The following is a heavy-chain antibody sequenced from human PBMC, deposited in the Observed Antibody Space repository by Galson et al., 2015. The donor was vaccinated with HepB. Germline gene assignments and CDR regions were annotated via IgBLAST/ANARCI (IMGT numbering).Heavy chain of an antibody. V-gene: IGHV1-3*01. J-gene: IGHJ3*02. CDR3: AREAVYNYDSSALVGVGAPGVFEI. Sequence: SVKVSCKASGYTFSRYLMHWVRQAPGQTLEWMGRINPGNGDTRYSQKFQGRVTITRDTSASTAYMELSSLRSEDTAVFYCAREAVYNYDSSALVGVGAPGVFEIWGQGTVVTVSS. D-gene: IGHD3-22*01. CDR1: GYTFSRYL. CDR2: INPGNGDT.